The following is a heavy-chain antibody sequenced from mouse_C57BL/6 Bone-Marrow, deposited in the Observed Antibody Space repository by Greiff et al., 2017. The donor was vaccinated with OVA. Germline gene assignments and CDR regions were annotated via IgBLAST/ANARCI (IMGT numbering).Heavy chain of an antibody. D-gene: IGHD2-1*01. V-gene: IGHV14-4*01. Sequence: EVQLVESGAELVRPGASVKLSCTASGFNIKDDYMHWVKQRPEQGLEWIGWLDPANGDTEYASKFQGKATITADPSSNTAYLQLSSLTSEDTAVYYCTSYGNFDYWGQGTTLTVSS. J-gene: IGHJ2*01. CDR1: GFNIKDDY. CDR2: LDPANGDT. CDR3: TSYGNFDY.